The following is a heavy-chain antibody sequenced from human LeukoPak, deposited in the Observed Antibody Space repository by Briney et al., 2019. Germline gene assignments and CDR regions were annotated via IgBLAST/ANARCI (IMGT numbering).Heavy chain of an antibody. Sequence: ASVKVSYKASGYTFTSYDINWVRQATGQGLEWMGWMNPNSGNTGYAQKFQGRVTMTRNTSISTAYMELSSLRSEDTAVYYCARSPNDFWSGYLGYYYYYMDVWGKGTTVTVSS. V-gene: IGHV1-8*01. D-gene: IGHD3-3*01. CDR3: ARSPNDFWSGYLGYYYYYMDV. J-gene: IGHJ6*03. CDR1: GYTFTSYD. CDR2: MNPNSGNT.